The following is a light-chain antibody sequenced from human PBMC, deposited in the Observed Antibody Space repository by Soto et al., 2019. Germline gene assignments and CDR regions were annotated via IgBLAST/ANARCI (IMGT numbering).Light chain of an antibody. CDR1: QSVSSSY. CDR3: QQYGSSPHT. J-gene: IGKJ2*01. Sequence: EIVLTQSPGTLSLSPGERATLSCSASQSVSSSYLAWYQHKPGQAPRLLIYGASSRATGSPDRFSGSGSGTDFTLTISRLEPEDFAVYYCQQYGSSPHTFGQGTKLEIK. CDR2: GAS. V-gene: IGKV3-20*01.